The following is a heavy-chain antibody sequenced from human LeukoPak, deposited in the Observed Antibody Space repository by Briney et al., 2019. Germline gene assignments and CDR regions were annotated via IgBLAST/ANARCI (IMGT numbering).Heavy chain of an antibody. Sequence: SETLSLTCTVSGGSIVSRYWNWIRQPAGRGLEWIGRFYASGTTNTSPSLKSRVTMSVDTSKNQFSLKLSSVTAADTAVYYCAKGSSTWGNLAGHFDSWGQGTLVTVSS. CDR3: AKGSSTWGNLAGHFDS. CDR2: FYASGTT. V-gene: IGHV4-4*07. D-gene: IGHD6-13*01. J-gene: IGHJ4*02. CDR1: GGSIVSRY.